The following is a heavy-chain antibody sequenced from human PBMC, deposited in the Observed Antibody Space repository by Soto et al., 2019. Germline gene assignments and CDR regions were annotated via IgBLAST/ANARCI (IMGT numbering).Heavy chain of an antibody. J-gene: IGHJ6*02. CDR2: IYYSGST. Sequence: SETLSLTCTVSGGSISSYYWSWIRQPPGKGLEWIGYIYYSGSTNYNPSLKSRVTISVDTSKNQFSLKLSSVTAADTAVYYCARAIQIERGERRYYYYYYGMDVWGQGTTLTVSS. D-gene: IGHD1-1*01. V-gene: IGHV4-59*01. CDR1: GGSISSYY. CDR3: ARAIQIERGERRYYYYYYGMDV.